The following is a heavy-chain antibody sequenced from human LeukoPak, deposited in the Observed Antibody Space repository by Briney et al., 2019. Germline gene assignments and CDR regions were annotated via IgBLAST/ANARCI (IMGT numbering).Heavy chain of an antibody. CDR3: AREGKVGGSCDY. J-gene: IGHJ4*02. CDR1: GYTFTGYY. D-gene: IGHD1-26*01. CDR2: ISAYNGNT. V-gene: IGHV1-18*04. Sequence: ASVKVSCKASGYTFTGYYMHWVRQAPGQGLEWMGWISAYNGNTNYAQKLQGRVTMTTDTSTSTAYMELRSLRSDDTAVYYCAREGKVGGSCDYWGQGTLVTVSS.